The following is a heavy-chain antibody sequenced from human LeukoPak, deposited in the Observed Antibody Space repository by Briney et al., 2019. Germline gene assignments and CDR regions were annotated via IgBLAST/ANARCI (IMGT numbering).Heavy chain of an antibody. D-gene: IGHD6-19*01. CDR3: ATDRGSGWSAYYFDY. CDR1: GYTLTELS. CDR2: FYPEDGET. J-gene: IGHJ4*02. Sequence: ASVKVSCKVSGYTLTELSMHWVRQAPGKGLEWMGGFYPEDGETIYAQKFQCRVTMTGETSTDTAYMELSSLRSEDTAVYYCATDRGSGWSAYYFDYWGQGTLVTVSS. V-gene: IGHV1-24*01.